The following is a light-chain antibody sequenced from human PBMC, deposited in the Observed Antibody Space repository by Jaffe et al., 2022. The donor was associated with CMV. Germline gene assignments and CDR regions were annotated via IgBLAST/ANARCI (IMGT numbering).Light chain of an antibody. CDR1: NSNIGKNS. J-gene: IGLJ2*01. CDR2: DNN. CDR3: GTWDTSLAAMV. V-gene: IGLV1-51*01. Sequence: QSLLTQPPSMSAAPGQNVTISCSGDNSNIGKNSVSWYRHLPDTAPEVLIHDNNNRPSGIPDRFSASKSGTSVTLDISGLQTEDEATYFCGTWDTSLAAMVFGGGTKLTVL.